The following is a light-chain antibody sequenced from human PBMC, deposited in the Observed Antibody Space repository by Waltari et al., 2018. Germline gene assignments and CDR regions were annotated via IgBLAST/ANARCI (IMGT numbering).Light chain of an antibody. Sequence: DIQMTQSPSSLSASVGDRVTITCRASQGISNFLAWYQQKPGKIPKLLIHAASTLRSGVPSRFSGSGSGTDFTLTVSSLEPDDFAHYYCQQRRNWPPTFGQGTKVEIK. J-gene: IGKJ1*01. CDR2: AAS. CDR1: QGISNF. V-gene: IGKV1-27*01. CDR3: QQRRNWPPT.